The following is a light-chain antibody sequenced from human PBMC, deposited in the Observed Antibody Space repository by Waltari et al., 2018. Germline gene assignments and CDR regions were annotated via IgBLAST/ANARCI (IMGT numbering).Light chain of an antibody. Sequence: QSALTQPASVSGSPGQSITISCSGTDSDVGAYDFVSWYQQHPAKAPHLIIYEVSKRTSVFSDRFAASKAGNTASLTISVLQAEDEADYCCSSYTTSSAPGVFGTGTRVTVL. V-gene: IGLV2-14*01. CDR1: DSDVGAYDF. CDR3: SSYTTSSAPGV. J-gene: IGLJ1*01. CDR2: EVS.